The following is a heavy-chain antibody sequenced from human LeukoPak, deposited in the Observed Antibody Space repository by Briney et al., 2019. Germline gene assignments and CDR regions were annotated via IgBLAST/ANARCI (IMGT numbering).Heavy chain of an antibody. CDR3: AKANYYGSGSYYNSGGFDY. J-gene: IGHJ4*02. CDR1: GFTFDDYA. D-gene: IGHD3-10*01. V-gene: IGHV3-9*01. Sequence: GRSLRLSCAASGFTFDDYAMHWVRQAPGKGLEWVSGISWNSGSIGYADSVKGRFTISRDNAKNSLYLQMNSPRAEDTALYYCAKANYYGSGSYYNSGGFDYWGQGTLVTVSS. CDR2: ISWNSGSI.